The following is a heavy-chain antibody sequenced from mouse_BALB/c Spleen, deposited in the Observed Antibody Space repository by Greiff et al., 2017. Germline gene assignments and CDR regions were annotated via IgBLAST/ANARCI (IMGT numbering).Heavy chain of an antibody. CDR1: GYSITSDYA. Sequence: EVKLMESGPGLVKPSQSLSLTCTVTGYSITSDYAWNWIRQFPGNKLEWMGYISYSGSTSYNPSLKSRISITRDTSKNQFFLQLNSVTTEDTATYYCARGYYGSSYDAMDYWGQGTSVTVSS. D-gene: IGHD1-1*01. J-gene: IGHJ4*01. CDR3: ARGYYGSSYDAMDY. CDR2: ISYSGST. V-gene: IGHV3-2*02.